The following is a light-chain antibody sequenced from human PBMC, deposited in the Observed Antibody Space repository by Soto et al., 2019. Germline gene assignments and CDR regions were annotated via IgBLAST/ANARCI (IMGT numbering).Light chain of an antibody. CDR1: QTISSSF. CDR3: HQFGRSHLDN. J-gene: IGKJ3*01. CDR2: RAS. V-gene: IGKV3-20*01. Sequence: EIVLTQSPGTLSLSPGERATLSCRASQTISSSFLAWYQQKPGQAPRLLIYRASRRAPGIPDRFSGSGSWTDFTLTTSRLEPEDFAVYYCHQFGRSHLDNFGPGTKVEI.